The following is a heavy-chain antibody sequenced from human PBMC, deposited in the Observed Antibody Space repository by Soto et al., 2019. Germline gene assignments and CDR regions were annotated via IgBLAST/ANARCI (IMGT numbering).Heavy chain of an antibody. CDR3: ASMSAHPTPTWLLFVY. V-gene: IGHV3-30*03. J-gene: IGHJ4*02. D-gene: IGHD3-22*01. Sequence: GGSLRLSCAASGFTFSSYGMHWVRQAPGKGLEWVAVISYDGSNKYYADSVKGRFTISRDNSKNTLYLQMNSLRAEDTAVYYCASMSAHPTPTWLLFVYWGQGTLVTVSS. CDR2: ISYDGSNK. CDR1: GFTFSSYG.